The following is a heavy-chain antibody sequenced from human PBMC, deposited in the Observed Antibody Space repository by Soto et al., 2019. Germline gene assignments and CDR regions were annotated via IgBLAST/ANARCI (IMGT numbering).Heavy chain of an antibody. CDR3: ARGGYICGVVDYYYYMDG. D-gene: IGHD3-3*02. Sequence: QVQLVQSGAEVKKPGASVKVSCKASGYTFTSYDINWVRQATGQGLEWMGWMNPNSGNTGYAQKFQGRVTMTRNTSLSTAYMELSSLRSEDTAVYYCARGGYICGVVDYYYYMDGWGKGTTVTVSS. CDR1: GYTFTSYD. CDR2: MNPNSGNT. J-gene: IGHJ6*03. V-gene: IGHV1-8*01.